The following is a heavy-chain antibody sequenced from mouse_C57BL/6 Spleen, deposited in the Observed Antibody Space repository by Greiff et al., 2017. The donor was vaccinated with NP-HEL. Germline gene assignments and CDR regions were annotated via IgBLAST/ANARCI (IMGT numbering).Heavy chain of an antibody. CDR2: IDPANGNT. D-gene: IGHD4-1*01. CDR1: GFNIKNTY. Sequence: VQLKESVAELVRPGASVKLSCTASGFNIKNTYMHWVTQRPEQGLEWIGRIDPANGNTTSAPKFQGKATITADTSSNTAYLQLSSLTSEDTAIYYCARGEKLGRGWFAYWGQGTLVTVSA. J-gene: IGHJ3*01. CDR3: ARGEKLGRGWFAY. V-gene: IGHV14-3*01.